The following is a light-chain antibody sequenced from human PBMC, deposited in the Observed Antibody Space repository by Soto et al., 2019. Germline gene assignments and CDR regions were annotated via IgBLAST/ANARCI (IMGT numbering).Light chain of an antibody. J-gene: IGLJ2*01. V-gene: IGLV1-40*01. CDR2: GNN. CDR1: SSNIGTIYD. CDR3: QSYDTSLSGVV. Sequence: QSVLTQPPSVSGAPGQRVTISCTGSSSNIGTIYDVHWYQQLPGTAPKLLIYGNNNRPSGVPDRFSGSKSGASASLAITGLQPEDEGDYYCQSYDTSLSGVVFGGGTKLTVL.